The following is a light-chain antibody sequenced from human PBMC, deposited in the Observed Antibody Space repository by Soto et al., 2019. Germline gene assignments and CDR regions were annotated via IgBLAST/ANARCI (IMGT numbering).Light chain of an antibody. J-gene: IGLJ3*02. CDR3: SSYTSNSNWV. CDR2: EVS. CDR1: RSDVGGYNH. Sequence: QSALTQPASVSGSPGQSITISCTGTRSDVGGYNHVSWYQQHPGKAPKLMIYEVSDRPSGVSNRFSGSKSGNTASLTISGLQAEDEADYYCSSYTSNSNWVFGGGTKVTVL. V-gene: IGLV2-14*01.